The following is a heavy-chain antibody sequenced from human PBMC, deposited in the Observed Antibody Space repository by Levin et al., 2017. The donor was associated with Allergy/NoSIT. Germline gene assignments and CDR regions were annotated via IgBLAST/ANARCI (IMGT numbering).Heavy chain of an antibody. V-gene: IGHV3-23*01. D-gene: IGHD6-19*01. Sequence: GGSLRLSCAASGFTFSSYAMSWVRQAPGKGLEWVSAISGSGGSTYYADSVKGRFTISRDNSKNTLYLQMNSLRAEDTAVYYCAKGRGLIAVAGTFFDYWGQGTLVTVSS. CDR3: AKGRGLIAVAGTFFDY. CDR2: ISGSGGST. CDR1: GFTFSSYA. J-gene: IGHJ4*02.